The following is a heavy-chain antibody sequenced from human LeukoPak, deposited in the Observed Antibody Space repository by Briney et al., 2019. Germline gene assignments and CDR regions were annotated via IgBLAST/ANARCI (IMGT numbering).Heavy chain of an antibody. CDR3: ARGGGTYCSSTSCPLYWTFDP. Sequence: PGGSLRLSCAASGFTFSSYDMHWVGQATGKGRRWVSLIGIAVDTYYPGSVKGRFTISRENAKNSLYLQMNSLRAGDTAVYYCARGGGTYCSSTSCPLYWTFDPWGQGTLVTVSS. J-gene: IGHJ5*02. V-gene: IGHV3-13*01. CDR2: IGIAVDT. D-gene: IGHD2-2*01. CDR1: GFTFSSYD.